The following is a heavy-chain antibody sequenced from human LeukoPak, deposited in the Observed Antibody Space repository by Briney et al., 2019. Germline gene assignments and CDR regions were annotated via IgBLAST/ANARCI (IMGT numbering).Heavy chain of an antibody. CDR3: ARTWYSRGWRYYYGMDV. CDR2: IYTSGST. CDR1: GGATTSYY. V-gene: IGHV4-4*07. D-gene: IGHD6-19*01. Sequence: KPSETLSLTWTASGGATTSYYWSWNRQPAGKGLEWIGRIYTSGSTNYNPSLKSRVTMSVDTSKNQFSLKLSSVTAADTAVYYCARTWYSRGWRYYYGMDVWGQGTTVTVSS. J-gene: IGHJ6*02.